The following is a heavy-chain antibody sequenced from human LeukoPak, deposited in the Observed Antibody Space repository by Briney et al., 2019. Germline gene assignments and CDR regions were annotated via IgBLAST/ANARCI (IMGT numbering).Heavy chain of an antibody. Sequence: SETLSLTCTVSGGSVSDYYWSWIRQSPGKGLEWIGYIYYTGTSYNPSLKSRVTISADTSKNQFSLNLSSVTAADTAVYYCARGGVITIFGVVNNWFDPWGQGTLVTVSS. CDR3: ARGGVITIFGVVNNWFDP. J-gene: IGHJ5*02. CDR2: IYYTGT. CDR1: GGSVSDYY. D-gene: IGHD3-3*01. V-gene: IGHV4-59*02.